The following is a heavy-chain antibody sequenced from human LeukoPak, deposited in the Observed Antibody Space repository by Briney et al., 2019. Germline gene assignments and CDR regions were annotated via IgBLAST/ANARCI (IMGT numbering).Heavy chain of an antibody. V-gene: IGHV4-38-2*02. CDR2: IYHSGST. CDR1: GYSISSGYY. Sequence: SETLSLTCTVSGYSISSGYYWGWIRQPPGKGLEWIGSIYHSGSTYYNPSLKSRVTISVDTSKNQFSLKLSSVTAADTAVYYCARVFVDPWGQGTLVTVSS. CDR3: ARVFVDP. J-gene: IGHJ5*02.